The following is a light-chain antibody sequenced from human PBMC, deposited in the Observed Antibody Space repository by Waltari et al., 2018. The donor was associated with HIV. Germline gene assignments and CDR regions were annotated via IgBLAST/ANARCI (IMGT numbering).Light chain of an antibody. CDR3: QQYNSHSRT. Sequence: DIQMTQSPSTVSASVGDTVTITCRASQSIGKWLAWYKQKPGQAPKLLIYEATTLDIGVASIFSGGGSETGFTLTVSRLQPEDFATYYCQQYNSHSRTFGQGTKVEIK. CDR1: QSIGKW. J-gene: IGKJ1*01. V-gene: IGKV1-5*03. CDR2: EAT.